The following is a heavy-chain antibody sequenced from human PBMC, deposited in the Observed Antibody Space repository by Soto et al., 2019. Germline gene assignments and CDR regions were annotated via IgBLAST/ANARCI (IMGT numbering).Heavy chain of an antibody. CDR2: IAPDGRKT. D-gene: IGHD3-10*01. J-gene: IGHJ6*02. CDR1: GFTFSAFD. Sequence: QLQLLQSGGGVVQPGRSLRLSCVASGFTFSAFDLQWVRQAPGKGPVWVAVIAPDGRKTFYADSVKGRITISRDSPHNALILEWSRLRGDDTAGYVWAKDRGSCDYNDAMDAWGQGTTVTVSS. CDR3: AKDRGSCDYNDAMDA. V-gene: IGHV3-30*18.